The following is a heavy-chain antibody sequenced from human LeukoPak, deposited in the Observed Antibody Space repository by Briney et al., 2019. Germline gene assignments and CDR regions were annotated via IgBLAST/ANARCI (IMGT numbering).Heavy chain of an antibody. CDR2: IYSGGST. V-gene: IGHV3-53*04. J-gene: IGHJ4*02. D-gene: IGHD4-17*01. CDR1: GFTVSSNY. CDR3: ARVASGTTVTTPMSYFDY. Sequence: GGSLRLSCAASGFTVSSNYMSWVRQAPGKGLEWVSVIYSGGSTYYADSVKGRFTISRHNSKNTLYLQMNSLRAKDTAVYYCARVASGTTVTTPMSYFDYWGQGTLVTVSS.